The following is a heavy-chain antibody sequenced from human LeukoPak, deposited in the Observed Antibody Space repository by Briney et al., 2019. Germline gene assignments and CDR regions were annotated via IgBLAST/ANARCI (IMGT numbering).Heavy chain of an antibody. V-gene: IGHV4-38-2*02. CDR1: GYSISSTYY. CDR2: INDGGST. D-gene: IGHD5-18*01. Sequence: SETLSLTCTVSGYSISSTYYWGWIRQPPGKGLEWIGSINDGGSTYYDPSRKSRVTISVDTFNNQFSLKVNSVTAADTAVYYCARLGGNSYGSYYFDYWGQGTLVTASS. J-gene: IGHJ4*02. CDR3: ARLGGNSYGSYYFDY.